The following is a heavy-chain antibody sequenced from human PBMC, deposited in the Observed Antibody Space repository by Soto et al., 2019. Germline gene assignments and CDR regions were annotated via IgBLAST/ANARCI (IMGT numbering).Heavy chain of an antibody. D-gene: IGHD2-21*01. CDR3: ARANGESMDYSRGMDV. CDR2: SNRDGTTI. V-gene: IGHV3-11*01. J-gene: IGHJ6*02. CDR1: GFTFSDYF. Sequence: QVQLVESGGGLVKPGGSLRLSCGASGFTFSDYFMAWVRQVPGKGLEWVSYSNRDGTTIYYADSVKGRFTISRDNARNTLSLQMNSLSAEDTAVYYCARANGESMDYSRGMDVWGQGTRVTVS.